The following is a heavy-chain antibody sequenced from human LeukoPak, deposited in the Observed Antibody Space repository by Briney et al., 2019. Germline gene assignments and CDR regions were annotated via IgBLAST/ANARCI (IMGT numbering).Heavy chain of an antibody. J-gene: IGHJ4*02. V-gene: IGHV1-3*01. Sequence: ASVKVSCKASGYTFTSYAMHWVRQAPGQRLEWMGWINAGNGNTKYSQKFQGRVTITRDTSASTASMELSSLRSEDTAVYYCARTGSPRDGELFRYWGQGTLVTVSS. D-gene: IGHD3-10*01. CDR2: INAGNGNT. CDR3: ARTGSPRDGELFRY. CDR1: GYTFTSYA.